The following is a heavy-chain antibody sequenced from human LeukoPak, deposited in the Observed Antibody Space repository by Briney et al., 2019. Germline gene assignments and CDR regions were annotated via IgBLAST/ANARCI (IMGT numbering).Heavy chain of an antibody. V-gene: IGHV3-15*01. Sequence: GGSLRLSCGASGFTFSNAWMSWVRQAPGKGLEWVGRIKTKIDGGTTDYAAPVKGRFTISRDDSKNTLYLQMNSLKTEDTAVYYCTTQPWQVDYWGQGTLVTVSS. CDR3: TTQPWQVDY. D-gene: IGHD6-19*01. CDR1: GFTFSNAW. J-gene: IGHJ4*02. CDR2: IKTKIDGGTT.